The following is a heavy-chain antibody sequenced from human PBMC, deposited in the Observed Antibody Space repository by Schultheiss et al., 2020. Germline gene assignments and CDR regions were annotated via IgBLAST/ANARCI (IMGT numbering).Heavy chain of an antibody. CDR1: GFLLSNARMG. J-gene: IGHJ3*02. V-gene: IGHV2-70*01. CDR3: ARMGRGYYDSSGYDDAFDI. D-gene: IGHD3-22*01. Sequence: SGPTQVKPTQTLTLTCTFSGFLLSNARMGVSWIRQPPGKALEWLALIDWDDDKYYSTSLKTRLTISKDTSKNQVVLTMTNMDPVDTATYYCARMGRGYYDSSGYDDAFDIWGQGTMVTVSS. CDR2: IDWDDDK.